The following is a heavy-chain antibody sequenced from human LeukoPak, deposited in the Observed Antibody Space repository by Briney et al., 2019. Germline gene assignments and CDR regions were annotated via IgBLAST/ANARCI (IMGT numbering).Heavy chain of an antibody. Sequence: GGSLRLSCAASGFTFSTYSMNWVRQAPGKGLEWVSAISSDSNYIYYADSVKGRFTISRDNAKNSLYLQMNSLRAEDTAVYYCAKGDSGYDLYYFDYWGQGTLVTVSS. D-gene: IGHD5-12*01. CDR3: AKGDSGYDLYYFDY. CDR2: ISSDSNYI. CDR1: GFTFSTYS. J-gene: IGHJ4*02. V-gene: IGHV3-21*01.